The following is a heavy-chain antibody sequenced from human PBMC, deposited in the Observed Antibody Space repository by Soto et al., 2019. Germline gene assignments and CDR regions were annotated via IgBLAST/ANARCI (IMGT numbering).Heavy chain of an antibody. CDR1: GYTFRNYG. Sequence: ASVKVSCKASGYTFRNYGIALVRQAPGQGFEWMGWINIRNGNTQYAQNFQGRVTLTTDTSTSTAYMEVRSLRSDDTAVYYCARDLWGSGNYYFHWFDPWGQGTPVTVSS. V-gene: IGHV1-18*01. D-gene: IGHD1-26*01. CDR2: INIRNGNT. CDR3: ARDLWGSGNYYFHWFDP. J-gene: IGHJ5*02.